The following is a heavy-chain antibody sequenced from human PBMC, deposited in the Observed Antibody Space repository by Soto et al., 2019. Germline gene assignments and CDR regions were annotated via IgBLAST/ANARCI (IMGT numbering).Heavy chain of an antibody. CDR1: GGSISSSSYY. Sequence: QLQLQESGPGLVKPSETLSLTCTVSGGSISSSSYYWGWIRQPPGKGLEWIGSIYYSGSTYYNPSLKSRVTISVDTSKNQFSLKLSSVTAADTAVYYCASGSTTPYYYYGMDVWGQGTTVTVSS. V-gene: IGHV4-39*01. CDR2: IYYSGST. CDR3: ASGSTTPYYYYGMDV. D-gene: IGHD2-2*03. J-gene: IGHJ6*02.